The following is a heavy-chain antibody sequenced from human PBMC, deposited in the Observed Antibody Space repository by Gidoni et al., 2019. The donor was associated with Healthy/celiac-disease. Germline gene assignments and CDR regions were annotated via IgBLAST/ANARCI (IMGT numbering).Heavy chain of an antibody. J-gene: IGHJ2*01. D-gene: IGHD3-22*01. CDR2: IGTAGDT. CDR1: GFTFSSYD. CDR3: ARVWGRDSSGYYNWYFDL. Sequence: EVQLVESGGGLVQPGGSLRLSCAASGFTFSSYDMHWVRQATGKGLEWVSAIGTAGDTYYPGSVKGRFTISRENAKNSLYLQMNSLRAGDTAVYYCARVWGRDSSGYYNWYFDLWGRGTLVTVSS. V-gene: IGHV3-13*01.